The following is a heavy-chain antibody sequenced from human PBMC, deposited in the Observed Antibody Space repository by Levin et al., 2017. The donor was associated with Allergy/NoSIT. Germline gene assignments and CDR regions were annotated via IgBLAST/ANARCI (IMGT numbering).Heavy chain of an antibody. D-gene: IGHD1/OR15-1a*01. CDR2: ITGGGFNT. Sequence: GASVKVSCAVSGFTISEYAMAWVRQAPGKGLEWVSVITGGGFNTYYGDSVKGRFTVSRDDSKDTLYLELNSLGGEDTAMYYCAKKQGGTSGFSFDVWGQGTMVTVSS. J-gene: IGHJ3*01. CDR3: AKKQGGTSGFSFDV. CDR1: GFTISEYA. V-gene: IGHV3-23*01.